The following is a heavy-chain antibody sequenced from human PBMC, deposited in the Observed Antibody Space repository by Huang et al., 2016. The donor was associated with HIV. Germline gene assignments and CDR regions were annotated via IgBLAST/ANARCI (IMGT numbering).Heavy chain of an antibody. CDR3: VHRLRYGKWYVDY. Sequence: QITLKESGPTLVKPTQTLTLTFTFSGFSLTSSGVAVVWIRQPPGKALEWLALIYWDNEERFSPSLKTRRTRTKDTPKNEVGITMTNMDPVDTATYCCVHRLRYGKWYVDYWGQGVLVTVSS. CDR1: GFSLTSSGVA. D-gene: IGHD6-13*01. J-gene: IGHJ4*02. V-gene: IGHV2-5*02. CDR2: IYWDNEE.